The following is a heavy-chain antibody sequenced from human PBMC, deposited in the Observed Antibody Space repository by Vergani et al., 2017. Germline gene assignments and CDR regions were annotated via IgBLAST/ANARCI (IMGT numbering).Heavy chain of an antibody. V-gene: IGHV3-30*03. Sequence: VQLVESGGGLVQPGGSLRLSCAASGFTFSSYGMHWVRQAPGKGLEWVAVISYDGSNKYYADSVKGRFTISRDNSKNTLYLQMNSLRAEDTAVYYCASRDATIAARGSSFDYWGQGTLVTVSS. CDR2: ISYDGSNK. CDR1: GFTFSSYG. D-gene: IGHD6-6*01. CDR3: ASRDATIAARGSSFDY. J-gene: IGHJ4*02.